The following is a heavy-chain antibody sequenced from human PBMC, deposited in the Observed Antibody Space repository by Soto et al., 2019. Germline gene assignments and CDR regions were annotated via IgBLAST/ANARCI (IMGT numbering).Heavy chain of an antibody. V-gene: IGHV3-9*01. J-gene: IGHJ6*02. CDR1: GFNFEDFA. CDR2: ISWNSRSI. D-gene: IGHD2-15*01. CDR3: TKEVIAPFYFYAMDV. Sequence: EVQLVESGGGLVQPGRSLRLSCTASGFNFEDFAMHWVRQSPGKGLEWVSAISWNSRSIDYADSVRGRFTVSRDNGKKSLHLQMNSLRPEDTALYYCTKEVIAPFYFYAMDVWGQGTTVTVSS.